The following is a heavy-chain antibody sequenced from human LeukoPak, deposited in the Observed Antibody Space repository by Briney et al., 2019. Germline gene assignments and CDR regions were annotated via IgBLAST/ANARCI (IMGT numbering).Heavy chain of an antibody. J-gene: IGHJ4*02. V-gene: IGHV4-34*01. CDR1: GGSFSGYS. CDR2: INHGGST. CDR3: ARGRAPEN. Sequence: SETLSLTCAVSGGSFSGYSWNWIRQPPGKGLEWIGEINHGGSTNYNPSLKSRVTISLDTSKSQFSLKLSSVTAADTAVYYCARGRAPENWGQGTLVTVSS.